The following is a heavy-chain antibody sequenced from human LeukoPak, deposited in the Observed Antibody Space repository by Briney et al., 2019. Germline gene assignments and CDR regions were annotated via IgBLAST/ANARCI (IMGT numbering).Heavy chain of an antibody. V-gene: IGHV1-2*02. D-gene: IGHD2-21*01. J-gene: IGHJ4*02. CDR3: ASYPRSIPTPPFDY. CDR2: INPNNGDT. CDR1: GYTFTAQY. Sequence: ASVKVSCKASGYTFTAQYMRWLRQAPGQGLEWMGWINPNNGDTKYAQSFLGRVTITRDTSTTTAYMELSSLRSDDTAVYFCASYPRSIPTPPFDYWGQGTLVTVSS.